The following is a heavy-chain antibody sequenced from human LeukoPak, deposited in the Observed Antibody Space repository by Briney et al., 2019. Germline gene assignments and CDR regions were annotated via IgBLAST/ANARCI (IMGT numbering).Heavy chain of an antibody. CDR2: VNNDGTST. CDR1: GFTFGSYW. J-gene: IGHJ3*02. CDR3: ARGGAFHAFDI. V-gene: IGHV3-74*01. Sequence: GGSLRLSCAASGFTFGSYWMYWVRQGPEKGLECVSRVNNDGTSTIYADSVKGRFTISRDNAKNTVFLQQNSLRTEDTAVYYCARGGAFHAFDIWGQGTMVTVSS.